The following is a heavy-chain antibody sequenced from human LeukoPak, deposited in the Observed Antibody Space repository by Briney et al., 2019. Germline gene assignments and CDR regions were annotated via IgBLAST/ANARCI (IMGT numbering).Heavy chain of an antibody. Sequence: GGSLRLSCAASGFTFDDYALSWVRHAPGKGLEWVSGINWNGGSRGYADSVKGRFTISRDNAKNSLYLQMNSLRAEDTAVYYCAPSMGATWYWGQGTLVTVSS. J-gene: IGHJ4*02. D-gene: IGHD1-26*01. CDR1: GFTFDDYA. V-gene: IGHV3-20*04. CDR2: INWNGGSR. CDR3: APSMGATWY.